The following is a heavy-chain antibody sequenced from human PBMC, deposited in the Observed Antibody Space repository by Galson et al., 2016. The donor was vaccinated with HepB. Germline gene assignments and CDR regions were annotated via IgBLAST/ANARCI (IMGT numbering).Heavy chain of an antibody. Sequence: SLRLSCATSGFTFGDYAMTWFRQAPGKGLEWVGFITSKAYNGTTEYAASVKGRFTISRDDSKSIAYLQMNSLKTEDTAVYYCTRIGGSGWQGYYYYGMDVWGQGTTVTVSS. CDR3: TRIGGSGWQGYYYYGMDV. D-gene: IGHD6-19*01. V-gene: IGHV3-49*03. CDR1: GFTFGDYA. CDR2: ITSKAYNGTT. J-gene: IGHJ6*02.